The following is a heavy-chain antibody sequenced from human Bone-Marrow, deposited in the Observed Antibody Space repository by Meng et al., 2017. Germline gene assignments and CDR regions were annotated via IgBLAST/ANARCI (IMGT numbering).Heavy chain of an antibody. Sequence: EVQLVESGGGLVQPGGSLRLSCAASGFTVSSNYMSWVRQAPGKGLEWVSVIYSGGNTYYADSVKGRFTISRDNFKNTLYLQMHSLRAEDTAVYYCARIFCSTASCPIDYWGQGTLVTVSS. CDR1: GFTVSSNY. V-gene: IGHV3-66*01. CDR3: ARIFCSTASCPIDY. J-gene: IGHJ4*02. D-gene: IGHD2-2*01. CDR2: IYSGGNT.